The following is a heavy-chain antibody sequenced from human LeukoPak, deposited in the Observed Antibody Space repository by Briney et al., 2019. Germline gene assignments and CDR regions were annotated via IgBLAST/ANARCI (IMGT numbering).Heavy chain of an antibody. V-gene: IGHV4-34*01. CDR1: GGSFSGYY. CDR3: ARVSNSGSYADYYYGMDV. CDR2: INHSGST. D-gene: IGHD1-26*01. J-gene: IGHJ6*02. Sequence: SETLSLTCAVYGGSFSGYYWSWIRQPPGKGLEWIGEINHSGSTNYNPSLKSRVTISVDTSKNQFSLKLSSVTAADTAVYYCARVSNSGSYADYYYGMDVWGQGTTVTVSS.